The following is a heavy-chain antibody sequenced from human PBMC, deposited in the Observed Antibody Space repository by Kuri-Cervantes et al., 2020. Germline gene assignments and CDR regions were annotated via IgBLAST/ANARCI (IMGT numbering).Heavy chain of an antibody. D-gene: IGHD3-3*01. J-gene: IGHJ6*02. Sequence: GESLKISCAASGFTFSSYAMHWVRQAPGKGLEWVAVISYDGSNKYYADSVKGRFTISRDNSKNTLYLQMNSLRAEDTAVYYCARDRPYLEWLLGGMDVWGQGTTVTVSS. CDR3: ARDRPYLEWLLGGMDV. CDR1: GFTFSSYA. V-gene: IGHV3-30-3*01. CDR2: ISYDGSNK.